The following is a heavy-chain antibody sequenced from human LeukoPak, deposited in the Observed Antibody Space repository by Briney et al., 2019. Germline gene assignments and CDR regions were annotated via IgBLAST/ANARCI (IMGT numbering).Heavy chain of an antibody. J-gene: IGHJ6*03. Sequence: ASVKVSCKASGYTFTGYYMHWVRQAPGQGLEWMGWINPNSGGTNYAQKFQGRVTMTRDTSISTAYMELSRLRSDDTAVYYCARDGGYCSGGSCYSERGWYMDVWGKGTTVTISS. V-gene: IGHV1-2*02. CDR3: ARDGGYCSGGSCYSERGWYMDV. D-gene: IGHD2-15*01. CDR2: INPNSGGT. CDR1: GYTFTGYY.